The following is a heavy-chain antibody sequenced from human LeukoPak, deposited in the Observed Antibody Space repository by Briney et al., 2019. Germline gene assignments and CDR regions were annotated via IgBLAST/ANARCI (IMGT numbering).Heavy chain of an antibody. CDR2: ISYDGSNK. V-gene: IGHV3-30*18. CDR1: GFTFGSYG. Sequence: PGRSLRLSCAASGFTFGSYGMHWVRQAPGKGLEWVAVISYDGSNKYYADSVKGRFTISRDNSKNTLYLQMNSLRAEDTAVYYCAKDLITTTRQVWGQGTLVTVSS. CDR3: AKDLITTTRQV. D-gene: IGHD3-3*01. J-gene: IGHJ4*02.